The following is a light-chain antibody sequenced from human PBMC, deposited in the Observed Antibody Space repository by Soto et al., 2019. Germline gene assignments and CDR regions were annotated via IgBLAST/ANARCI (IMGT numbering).Light chain of an antibody. Sequence: DIQMTQSPSSLSASVGDRVTITCRASQTISSRLAWNQQKPGQAPKLLIYKATNLQTGVASRFSGSGSGTEFSLTISSLQPDDFAVYYCQQYNDFQYTFGQGTRLDI. CDR1: QTISSR. CDR3: QQYNDFQYT. CDR2: KAT. J-gene: IGKJ2*01. V-gene: IGKV1-5*03.